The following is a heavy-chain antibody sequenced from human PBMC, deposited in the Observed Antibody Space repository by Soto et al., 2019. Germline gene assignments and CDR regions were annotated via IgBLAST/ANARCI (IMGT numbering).Heavy chain of an antibody. V-gene: IGHV1-2*02. J-gene: IGHJ4*02. CDR1: GYTFAAYY. CDR2: INPTSGGT. Sequence: QVQLVQSGAEVKKPGASVKVSGKTSGYTFAAYYIHWIRQARGQGLEWMGWINPTSGGTVYAQNFEDRVTMTRDTSISTAYMELRRLNSDHTAVYYCARDPDYGDYWGYFFDSWGQGTPVTVSS. D-gene: IGHD4-17*01. CDR3: ARDPDYGDYWGYFFDS.